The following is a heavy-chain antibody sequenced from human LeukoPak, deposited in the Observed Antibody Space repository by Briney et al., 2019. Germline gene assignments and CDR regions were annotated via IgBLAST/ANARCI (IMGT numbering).Heavy chain of an antibody. CDR3: AKEGNYYDSSGYYPEYFQH. CDR2: KSYDGSTT. D-gene: IGHD3-22*01. Sequence: PGESLRLSCAASGFTFSSIAMHWVRQAPGKGLEWLADKSYDGSTTYYADSVKGRFTISRDNSKNTLYLQMNSLRAEDTAVYYCAKEGNYYDSSGYYPEYFQHWGQGTLVTVSS. CDR1: GFTFSSIA. V-gene: IGHV3-30-3*01. J-gene: IGHJ1*01.